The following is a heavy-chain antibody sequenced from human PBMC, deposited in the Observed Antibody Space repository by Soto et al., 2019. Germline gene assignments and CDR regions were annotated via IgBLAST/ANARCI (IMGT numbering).Heavy chain of an antibody. CDR3: VPGSSGGGGEDY. Sequence: QLLQSGGDLVQPGGSLRLSCAVSGLTFPSHAMTWARQAPGKGLEWVSTISESGDRTFYADSVKDRFTISRDNSKYTLFLHLSSLRVEDTAVYYCVPGSSGGGGEDYWGQGSVVTVSS. V-gene: IGHV3-23*01. D-gene: IGHD3-10*01. J-gene: IGHJ4*02. CDR1: GLTFPSHA. CDR2: ISESGDRT.